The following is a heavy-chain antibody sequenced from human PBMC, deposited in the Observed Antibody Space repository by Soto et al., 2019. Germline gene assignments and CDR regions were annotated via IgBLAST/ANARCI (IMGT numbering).Heavy chain of an antibody. V-gene: IGHV4-30-4*01. CDR1: GGSRSSGDYY. J-gene: IGHJ3*02. Sequence: SETLSVTCTVSGGSRSSGDYYWSWIRQPPGKGLEWIGYIYYSGSTYYNPSLKSRVTISVDTSKNQFSLKLSSVTAADTAVYYCARDRSYDSSAYYDVGAFDIWGQGTMVTVSS. CDR2: IYYSGST. D-gene: IGHD3-22*01. CDR3: ARDRSYDSSAYYDVGAFDI.